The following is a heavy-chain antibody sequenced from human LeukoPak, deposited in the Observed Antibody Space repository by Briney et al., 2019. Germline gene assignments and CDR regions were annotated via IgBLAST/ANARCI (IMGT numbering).Heavy chain of an antibody. D-gene: IGHD1-26*01. V-gene: IGHV4-61*05. J-gene: IGHJ4*02. CDR2: IYYSGST. CDR1: GGSISSSSYY. Sequence: SETLSLTCTVSGGSISSSSYYWGWIRQPPGKGLEWIGYIYYSGSTNYNPSLKSRVTISVDTSKNQFSLKLSSVTAADTAVYYCARHSVGAIPGLPYFDYWGQGTLVTASS. CDR3: ARHSVGAIPGLPYFDY.